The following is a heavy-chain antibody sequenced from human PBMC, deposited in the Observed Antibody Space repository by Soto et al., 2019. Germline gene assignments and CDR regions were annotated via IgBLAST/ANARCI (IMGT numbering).Heavy chain of an antibody. CDR2: VSHDGSKQ. D-gene: IGHD3-3*01. CDR3: SKDSHLGDNYDCGSGSTTYYYAMDV. CDR1: GFPFTDYG. Sequence: PGGSLRLSCAASGFPFTDYGVHWVRQAPGKGLGWVAVVSHDGSKQYYAASVKGRLPISKYKSKNTLYLQMNSLNAEDTAVNYCSKDSHLGDNYDCGSGSTTYYYAMDVWGQGTTVTVSS. J-gene: IGHJ6*02. V-gene: IGHV3-30*18.